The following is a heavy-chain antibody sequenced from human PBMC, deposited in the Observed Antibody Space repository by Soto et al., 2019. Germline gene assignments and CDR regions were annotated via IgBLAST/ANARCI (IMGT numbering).Heavy chain of an antibody. D-gene: IGHD3-9*01. CDR2: ISAYNGNT. V-gene: IGHV1-18*01. Sequence: QVQLVQSGAEVKKPGASVKVSCKASGYTFTSYGISWVRQAPGQGLEWMGWISAYNGNTNYAQKLQGRVTMTTDTSTRTAYMARRSLRSDDTDVYYCARDRSACHGLRYFDRSPRDRMDVWGQGTTATVS. J-gene: IGHJ6*02. CDR1: GYTFTSYG. CDR3: ARDRSACHGLRYFDRSPRDRMDV.